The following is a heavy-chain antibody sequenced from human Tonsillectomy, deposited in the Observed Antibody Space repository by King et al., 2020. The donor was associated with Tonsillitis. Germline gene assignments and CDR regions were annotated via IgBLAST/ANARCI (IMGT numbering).Heavy chain of an antibody. CDR3: AQDLYHGSGTDYDEDGNYYYGMDV. CDR2: IGTSGTTI. J-gene: IGHJ6*02. Sequence: VQLVESGGGLVKPGGSLRLSCAASGFTFSDYYMNWLRQAPGKGLEWVSYIGTSGTTIYYADSVKGRFTISRDNAKNSLVLQMNSLRAEDTAVDYCAQDLYHGSGTDYDEDGNYYYGMDVWGQGTTVTVSS. CDR1: GFTFSDYY. V-gene: IGHV3-11*01. D-gene: IGHD3-10*01.